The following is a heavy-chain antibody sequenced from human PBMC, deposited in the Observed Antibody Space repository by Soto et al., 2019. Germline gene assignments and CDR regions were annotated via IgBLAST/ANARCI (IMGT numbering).Heavy chain of an antibody. Sequence: SVKVSCKASGGTFSSYAISWVRQAPGQGLEWMGGIIPIFGTANYAQKFQGRVTITADESTSTAYMELSSLRSEDTAVYYCARVLKGYYDSSGYAFDIWGQGTMVT. V-gene: IGHV1-69*13. CDR1: GGTFSSYA. D-gene: IGHD3-22*01. CDR2: IIPIFGTA. J-gene: IGHJ3*02. CDR3: ARVLKGYYDSSGYAFDI.